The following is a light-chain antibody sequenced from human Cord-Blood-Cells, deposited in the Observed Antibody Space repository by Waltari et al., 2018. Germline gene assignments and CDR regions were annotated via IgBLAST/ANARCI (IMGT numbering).Light chain of an antibody. J-gene: IGKJ5*01. CDR2: AAS. CDR3: QQYNSDPST. Sequence: DILLTPSPSSLTASVGDRVTITRRASQGISNYLAWFQQKQGKAPKSLIYAASSLRNGGPPKFSGSGSVTDVTLTISSLQPEDFAAYYCQQYNSDPSTFGQGTPLEIK. V-gene: IGKV1-16*02. CDR1: QGISNY.